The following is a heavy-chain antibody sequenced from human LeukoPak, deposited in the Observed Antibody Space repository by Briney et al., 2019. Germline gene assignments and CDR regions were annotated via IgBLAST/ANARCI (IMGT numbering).Heavy chain of an antibody. D-gene: IGHD3-22*01. Sequence: QTSETLSLTCTVSGGSISSYYWSWIRQPPGKGLKWIGYIYYSGSTNYNPSLKSRVTISVDTSKNQFSLKLSSVTAADTAVYYCAREGDSSGYYSNYWGQGTLVTVSS. CDR3: AREGDSSGYYSNY. J-gene: IGHJ4*02. V-gene: IGHV4-59*01. CDR1: GGSISSYY. CDR2: IYYSGST.